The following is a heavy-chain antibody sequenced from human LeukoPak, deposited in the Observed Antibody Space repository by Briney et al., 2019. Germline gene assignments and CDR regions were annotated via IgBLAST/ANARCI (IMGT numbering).Heavy chain of an antibody. CDR2: ISSNGGST. Sequence: GGSLRLSCAASGLTFSSYTMHWVRQAPGKGLEYVSAISSNGGSTYYADSVKGRFTISRDNSKSTLYLQMGSLRAEDMALYYCASGALASGWHGPDYWGQGTLVTVSS. CDR1: GLTFSSYT. V-gene: IGHV3-64*02. J-gene: IGHJ4*02. CDR3: ASGALASGWHGPDY. D-gene: IGHD6-19*01.